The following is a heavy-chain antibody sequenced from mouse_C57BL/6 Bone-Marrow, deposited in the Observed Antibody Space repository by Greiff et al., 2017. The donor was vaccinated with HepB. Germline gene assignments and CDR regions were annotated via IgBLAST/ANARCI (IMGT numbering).Heavy chain of an antibody. J-gene: IGHJ2*01. CDR3: ARSGVYGYDEDYFDY. V-gene: IGHV1-9*01. CDR2: ILPGSGST. D-gene: IGHD2-2*01. CDR1: GYTFTGYW. Sequence: QVQLKQSGAELMKPGASVKLSCKATGYTFTGYWIEWVKQRPGHGLEWIGEILPGSGSTNYNEKFKGKATFTADTSSNTAYMQLSSLTTEDSAIYYCARSGVYGYDEDYFDYWGQGTTLTVSS.